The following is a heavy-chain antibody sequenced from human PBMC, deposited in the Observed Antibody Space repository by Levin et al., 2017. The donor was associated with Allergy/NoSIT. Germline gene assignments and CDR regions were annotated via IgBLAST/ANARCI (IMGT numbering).Heavy chain of an antibody. CDR3: ARNPGIAAAGISAEYFQH. D-gene: IGHD6-13*01. V-gene: IGHV3-23*01. Sequence: GESLKISCAASGFTFSSYAMSWVRQAPGKGLEWVSAISGSGGSTYYADSVKGRFTISRDNSKNTLYLQMNSLRAEDTAVYYCARNPGIAAAGISAEYFQHWGQGTLVTVSS. CDR1: GFTFSSYA. CDR2: ISGSGGST. J-gene: IGHJ1*01.